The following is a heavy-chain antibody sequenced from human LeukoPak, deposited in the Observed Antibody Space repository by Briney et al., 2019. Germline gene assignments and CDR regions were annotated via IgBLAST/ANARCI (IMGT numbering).Heavy chain of an antibody. J-gene: IGHJ4*02. Sequence: GGSLRLSCAASGFSFSSYEMNWVRQAPGKGLEWVSYISSSGSTIYYADSVKGRFTISRDNAKNSLYLQMNSLRAEDTAVYYCAREYCSGGSCYSINYFDYWGQGTLVTVSS. V-gene: IGHV3-48*03. CDR3: AREYCSGGSCYSINYFDY. D-gene: IGHD2-15*01. CDR1: GFSFSSYE. CDR2: ISSSGSTI.